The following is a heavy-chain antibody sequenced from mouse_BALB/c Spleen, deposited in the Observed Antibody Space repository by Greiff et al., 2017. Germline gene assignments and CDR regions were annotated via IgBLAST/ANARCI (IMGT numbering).Heavy chain of an antibody. Sequence: EVQLVESGGGLVKPGGSLKLSCAASGFTFSDYYMYWVRQTPEKRLEWVATISDGGSYTYYPDSVKGRFTISRDNAKNNLYLQMSSLKSEDTAMYYCARDGNYVLYAMDYWGQGTSVTVSS. CDR3: ARDGNYVLYAMDY. D-gene: IGHD2-1*01. CDR1: GFTFSDYY. V-gene: IGHV5-4*02. J-gene: IGHJ4*01. CDR2: ISDGGSYT.